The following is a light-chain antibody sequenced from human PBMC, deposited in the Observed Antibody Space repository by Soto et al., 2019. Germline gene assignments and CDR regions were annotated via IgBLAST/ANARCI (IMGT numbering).Light chain of an antibody. CDR2: AAS. Sequence: EIVMTQSPATLSVSPGERATLSCRASQSVSSNLAWYQHKPGQAPRLLIYAASSRATGVPGRFSGSGSGTEFTLTISSLDSEDFAVYYCQHYGNSPYTFGQGTKLEI. J-gene: IGKJ2*01. CDR3: QHYGNSPYT. CDR1: QSVSSN. V-gene: IGKV3D-15*02.